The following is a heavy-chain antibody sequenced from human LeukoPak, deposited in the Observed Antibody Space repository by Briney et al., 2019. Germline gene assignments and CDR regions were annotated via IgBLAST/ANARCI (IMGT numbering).Heavy chain of an antibody. CDR1: GGSISSYY. J-gene: IGHJ4*02. V-gene: IGHV4-59*01. CDR2: IYYSGST. CDR3: ARAGIQVGNFDY. Sequence: PSETLSLTCTVSGGSISSYYWSWIRQPPGKGLEWIGYIYYSGSTNYNPSLKSRVTISVDTSKNQFSLKLSSVTAADTAVYYCARAGIQVGNFDYWGQGTLVTVSS. D-gene: IGHD3-10*01.